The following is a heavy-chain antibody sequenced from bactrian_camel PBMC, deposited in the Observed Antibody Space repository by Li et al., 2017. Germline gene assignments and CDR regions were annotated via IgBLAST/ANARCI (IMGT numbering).Heavy chain of an antibody. Sequence: HVQLVESGGGLVQAGRSLRLSCAASGATSSTGCMAWFRQVPGKEREGIASIYNLTGRTFYADSVKGRFTVSQDHAKNTVYLQMNSLKSEDTAMYYCAQGYDCDAASWPTRAFKYWGQGTQVTVS. CDR3: AQGYDCDAASWPTRAFKY. V-gene: IGHV3S1*01. D-gene: IGHD1*01. CDR2: IYNLTGRT. J-gene: IGHJ4*01. CDR1: GATSSTGC.